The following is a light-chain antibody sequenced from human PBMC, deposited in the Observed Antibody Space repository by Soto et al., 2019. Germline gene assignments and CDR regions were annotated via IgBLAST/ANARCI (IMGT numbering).Light chain of an antibody. CDR2: KTS. V-gene: IGKV1-5*03. J-gene: IGKJ1*01. Sequence: DIQMTQSPSTLSASVGDRVTITCRASQIIDNNLAWYQQKPGKAPKLLIYKTSSLQSGVPSRFSGSGSGTDFTLTISSLQPDDFATYCCQQYILYPWTFGQGTKVEIK. CDR3: QQYILYPWT. CDR1: QIIDNN.